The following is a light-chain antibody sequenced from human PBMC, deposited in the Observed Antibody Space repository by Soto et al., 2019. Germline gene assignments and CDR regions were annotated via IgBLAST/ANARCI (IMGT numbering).Light chain of an antibody. CDR3: QQYGNLPPPYT. CDR2: DAS. J-gene: IGKJ2*01. V-gene: IGKV1-33*01. CDR1: QDISNY. Sequence: DIQMTQSPSSLSASVGDRVTITCQAGQDISNYLNWYQQKPGKAPKLLIYDASNLETGVPSRFSGSGSGTDFTFTIHSLQPEDIATYYCQQYGNLPPPYTFGQGTKLEIK.